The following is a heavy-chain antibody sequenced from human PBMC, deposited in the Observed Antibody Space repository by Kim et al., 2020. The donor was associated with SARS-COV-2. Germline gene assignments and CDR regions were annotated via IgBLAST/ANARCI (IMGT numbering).Heavy chain of an antibody. J-gene: IGHJ4*02. CDR3: ERGRTARNSSPSLY. Sequence: ASVKVSCKASGYTFTSYDINWVRQATGQGLEWMGWMNPNSGNTGYAQKFQGRVTMTRNTSISTAYMELSSLRSEDTAVYYCERGRTARNSSPSLYWGQGTLVTVSS. D-gene: IGHD6-13*01. V-gene: IGHV1-8*01. CDR1: GYTFTSYD. CDR2: MNPNSGNT.